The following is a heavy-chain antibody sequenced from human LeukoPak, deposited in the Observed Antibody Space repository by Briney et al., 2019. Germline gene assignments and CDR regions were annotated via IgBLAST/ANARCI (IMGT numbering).Heavy chain of an antibody. CDR3: ARPSDSYFDY. CDR2: ISYDGRQK. V-gene: IGHV3-30*03. CDR1: GFTFSSYS. D-gene: IGHD2-21*02. Sequence: GGSLRLSCAASGFTFSSYSMHWVRQAPGKGLEWVAVISYDGRQKYYGDSVKGRFTISRDNAKNSLYLQMNSLRAEDTAVYYCARPSDSYFDYWGQGTLVTVSS. J-gene: IGHJ4*02.